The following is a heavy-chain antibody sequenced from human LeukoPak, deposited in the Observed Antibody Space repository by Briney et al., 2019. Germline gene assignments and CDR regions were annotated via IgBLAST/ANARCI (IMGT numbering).Heavy chain of an antibody. J-gene: IGHJ6*02. CDR2: INPNSGGT. D-gene: IGHD5-18*01. Sequence: ASVKVSCKASGYTFTGYYMHWVRQAPGQGLEWMGWINPNSGGTNYAQKFQGRVTMTRNTSISTAYMELSSLRSEDTAVYYCARDTAMVNKEADYYGMDVWGQGTTVTVSS. V-gene: IGHV1-2*02. CDR1: GYTFTGYY. CDR3: ARDTAMVNKEADYYGMDV.